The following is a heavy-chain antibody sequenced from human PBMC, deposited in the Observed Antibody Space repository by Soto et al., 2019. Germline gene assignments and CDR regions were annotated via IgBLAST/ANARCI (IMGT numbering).Heavy chain of an antibody. CDR2: IYHSGST. V-gene: IGHV4-4*07. CDR1: GGSISSYY. D-gene: IGHD5-12*01. J-gene: IGHJ6*02. Sequence: SETLSLICTVSGGSISSYYWSWIRQPAGKGLEWIGRIYHSGSTTYNPSLKSRVTISVDKSKNQFSLKLKSVTAADTAIYYCARGGGPDIAYGMDVWGQGTTVTVSS. CDR3: ARGGGPDIAYGMDV.